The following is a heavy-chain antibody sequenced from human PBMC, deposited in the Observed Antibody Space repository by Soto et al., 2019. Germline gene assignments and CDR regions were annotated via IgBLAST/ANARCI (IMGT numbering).Heavy chain of an antibody. CDR2: ISTYNGNT. V-gene: IGHV1-18*01. Sequence: ASVKVSCKASGYTFPTYDISWVRQAPGQGLEWMGRISTYNGNTNYPQSLRGRLTLTTDTSTTTAYMELRSLRSDDTAVYYCARDPYHVLMVNAPNLYGMDVWGQGTLVTVSS. J-gene: IGHJ6*02. CDR3: ARDPYHVLMVNAPNLYGMDV. D-gene: IGHD2-8*01. CDR1: GYTFPTYD.